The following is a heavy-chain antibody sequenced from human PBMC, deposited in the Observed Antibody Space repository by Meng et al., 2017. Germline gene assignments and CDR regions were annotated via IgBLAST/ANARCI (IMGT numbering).Heavy chain of an antibody. Sequence: GSLRLSCTVSGGSISSSSYYWGWIRQPPGQGLEWIGRIYYSGSTYYNPSLKSRVTISVDTSKNQFSLKLSSVTAADTAVYYCARDLVAGTGVSAFDIWGQGRMVTVSS. CDR2: IYYSGST. D-gene: IGHD6-19*01. J-gene: IGHJ3*02. CDR3: ARDLVAGTGVSAFDI. V-gene: IGHV4-39*07. CDR1: GGSISSSSYY.